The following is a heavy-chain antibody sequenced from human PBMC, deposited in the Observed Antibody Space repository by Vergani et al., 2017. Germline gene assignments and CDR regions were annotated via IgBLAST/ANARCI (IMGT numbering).Heavy chain of an antibody. J-gene: IGHJ4*02. Sequence: QVQLQESGPGLVKPSETLSLTCTVSGGSISSYYWSWIRQPPGKGLEWIGYIYYSGSTNYNPSLKSRVTISVDTSKNQFSLKLSSVTAADTAVYYCAGRGRQQLEGIDYWGQGTLVTVSS. V-gene: IGHV4-59*01. D-gene: IGHD6-13*01. CDR2: IYYSGST. CDR3: AGRGRQQLEGIDY. CDR1: GGSISSYY.